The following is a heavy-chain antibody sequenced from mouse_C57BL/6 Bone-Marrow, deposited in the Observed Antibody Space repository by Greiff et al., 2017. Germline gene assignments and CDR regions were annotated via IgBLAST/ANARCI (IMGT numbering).Heavy chain of an antibody. CDR3: ARLRRHYFDT. Sequence: VQLKESGGGLVKPGGSLKLSCAASGFTFSDYGMHWVRQAPEKGLEWVAYISSGSSTIYYADTVKGRFTISRDNAKNTLFLQMTILRSEDTAMYYCARLRRHYFDTWGQGATLTASS. J-gene: IGHJ2*01. V-gene: IGHV5-17*01. CDR2: ISSGSSTI. CDR1: GFTFSDYG. D-gene: IGHD1-2*01.